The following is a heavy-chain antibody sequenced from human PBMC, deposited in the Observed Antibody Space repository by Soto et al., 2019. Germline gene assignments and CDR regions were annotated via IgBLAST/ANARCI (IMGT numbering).Heavy chain of an antibody. CDR3: ARAYYDFWSGYYALSGWHLTTDY. J-gene: IGHJ4*02. D-gene: IGHD3-3*01. CDR2: ISSSSSYI. Sequence: PAGSLRLSCAASGFTFSSYSMNWVRQAPGKGLEWVSSISSSSSYIYYADSVKGRFTISRDNAKNSLYLQMNSLRAEDTAVYYCARAYYDFWSGYYALSGWHLTTDYWGQGTLVTVSS. V-gene: IGHV3-21*01. CDR1: GFTFSSYS.